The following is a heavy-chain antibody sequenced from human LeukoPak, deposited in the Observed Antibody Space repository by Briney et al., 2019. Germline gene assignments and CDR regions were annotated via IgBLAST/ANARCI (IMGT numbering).Heavy chain of an antibody. V-gene: IGHV1-18*01. D-gene: IGHD5-24*01. CDR3: ARVMATIAYYFDY. J-gene: IGHJ4*02. CDR2: ISAYNGNT. Sequence: GASVKVSCKASGYTFTSYGISWVRQAPGQGLEWMGWISAYNGNTNYAQKLQGRVTMTTDTSTSTAYTELRSLRSDDTAVYHCARVMATIAYYFDYWGQGTLVTVSS. CDR1: GYTFTSYG.